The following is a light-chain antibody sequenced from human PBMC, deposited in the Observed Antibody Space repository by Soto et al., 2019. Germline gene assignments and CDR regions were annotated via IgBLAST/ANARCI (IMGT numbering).Light chain of an antibody. V-gene: IGKV1-39*01. Sequence: DIQLTQSPSSLSASVGDRVTITCRASQSISHYLNWYQQKPGAAPKLVIYSVSSLGRGVPSRFNGGGSETEFTLTINSLQPDDFATYYCQQSYSTLPITFGQGTRLEVK. J-gene: IGKJ5*01. CDR1: QSISHY. CDR3: QQSYSTLPIT. CDR2: SVS.